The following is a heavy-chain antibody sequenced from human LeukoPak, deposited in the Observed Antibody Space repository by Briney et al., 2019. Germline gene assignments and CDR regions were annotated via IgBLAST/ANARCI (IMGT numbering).Heavy chain of an antibody. Sequence: PSETLSLTCTVSGGSISSYYWSWIRQPAGKGLEWIGRIYTSGSTNYNPSLKSRVTISVDKSKNQFSLKLSSVTAADTAVYYCARAILAVAGTGAFDIWGQGTMVTVSS. CDR2: IYTSGST. CDR1: GGSISSYY. V-gene: IGHV4-4*07. D-gene: IGHD6-19*01. CDR3: ARAILAVAGTGAFDI. J-gene: IGHJ3*02.